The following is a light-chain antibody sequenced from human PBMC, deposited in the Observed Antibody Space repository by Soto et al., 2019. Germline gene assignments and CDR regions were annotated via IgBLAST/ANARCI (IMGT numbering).Light chain of an antibody. CDR1: QTVRNN. J-gene: IGKJ5*01. CDR2: GAS. V-gene: IGKV3D-15*01. CDR3: QQYKNWPIT. Sequence: EFVLTQSPGTLSLYPGERATLSCRASQTVRNNYLAWYQQKPGQAPRLLIYGASTRATGIPARFSGSGSGTEFTLTISSLQSEDFAVYYCQQYKNWPITLGQGKSPEI.